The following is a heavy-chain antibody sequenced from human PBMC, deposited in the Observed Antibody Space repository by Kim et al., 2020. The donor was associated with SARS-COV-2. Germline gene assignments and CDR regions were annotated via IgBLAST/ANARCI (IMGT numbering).Heavy chain of an antibody. CDR3: ARDRARTYDFWSGYYNDWFDP. Sequence: SETLSLTCTVSGGSISSSSYYWGWIRQPPGKGLEWIGSIYYSGSTYYNPSLKSRVTISVDTSKNQFSLKLSSVTAADTAVYYCARDRARTYDFWSGYYNDWFDPWGQGTLVTVSS. V-gene: IGHV4-39*07. D-gene: IGHD3-3*01. CDR2: IYYSGST. CDR1: GGSISSSSYY. J-gene: IGHJ5*02.